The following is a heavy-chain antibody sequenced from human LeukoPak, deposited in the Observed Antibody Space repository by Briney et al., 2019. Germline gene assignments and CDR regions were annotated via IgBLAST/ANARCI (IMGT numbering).Heavy chain of an antibody. CDR3: ASRSYGTDAFDI. V-gene: IGHV4-39*07. J-gene: IGHJ3*02. CDR2: IYYSGST. Sequence: SETLSLTCTVSGGSISSSSYYWGWIRQPPGKGLEWIGSIYYSGSTYYNPSLKSRVTISVDTSKNQFSLKLSSVTAADMAVYYCASRSYGTDAFDIWGQGTMVTVSS. D-gene: IGHD4-17*01. CDR1: GGSISSSSYY.